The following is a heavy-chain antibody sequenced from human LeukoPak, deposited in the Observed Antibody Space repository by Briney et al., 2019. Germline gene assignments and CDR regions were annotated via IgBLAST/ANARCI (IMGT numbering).Heavy chain of an antibody. CDR3: ARARKDYYYGMDV. J-gene: IGHJ6*02. CDR1: GGTFSSYA. CDR2: MNPNSGNT. Sequence: ASVKVSCKASGGTFSSYAISWVRRATGQGLEWMGWMNPNSGNTGYTQKFQGRVTMTRNTSISTAYMELSSLRSEDTAVYYCARARKDYYYGMDVWGQGTTVTVSS. V-gene: IGHV1-8*02.